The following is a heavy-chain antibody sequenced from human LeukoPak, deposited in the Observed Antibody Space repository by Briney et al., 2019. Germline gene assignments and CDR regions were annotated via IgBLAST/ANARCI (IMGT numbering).Heavy chain of an antibody. CDR3: AKEATYCSGGSCSFYYYYMDV. D-gene: IGHD2-15*01. Sequence: PGGSLRLSCAASGFTFGSFAMSWVRQAPGKGPEWVSGISGSGDATFYADSVKGRFTISRDNSKNTLYLQMNSLRAEDTAVYYCAKEATYCSGGSCSFYYYYMDVWGKGTTVTVSS. J-gene: IGHJ6*03. CDR1: GFTFGSFA. V-gene: IGHV3-23*01. CDR2: ISGSGDAT.